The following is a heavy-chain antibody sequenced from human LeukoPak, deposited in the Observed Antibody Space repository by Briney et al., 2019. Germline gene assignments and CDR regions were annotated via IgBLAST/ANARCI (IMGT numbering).Heavy chain of an antibody. CDR3: TCDLDRSNGL. D-gene: IGHD2-8*01. CDR2: IKFDGIEK. V-gene: IGHV3-7*01. Sequence: QTGGSLRLSCAASGFTFRNYWLSWVRQAPGKGLEWVTNIKFDGIEKYYVDSVKGRFTVSRVNAKSSLYLQMNSLRPEDTAVYYCTCDLDRSNGLWGQGTMVTVSS. CDR1: GFTFRNYW. J-gene: IGHJ3*01.